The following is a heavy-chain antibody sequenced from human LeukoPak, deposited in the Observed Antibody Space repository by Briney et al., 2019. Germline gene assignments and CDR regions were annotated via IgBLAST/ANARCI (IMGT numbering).Heavy chain of an antibody. D-gene: IGHD6-6*01. Sequence: ASVKVSCKASGYTFTGYYMHWVRQAPGQGLEWMGWINPNSGGTNYAQKFQGRVTMTRDTSISTAYMELSRLRSDDTAVYYCARDEYSSSPGDRGADGYWGQGTLVTVSS. CDR2: INPNSGGT. CDR1: GYTFTGYY. CDR3: ARDEYSSSPGDRGADGY. V-gene: IGHV1-2*02. J-gene: IGHJ4*02.